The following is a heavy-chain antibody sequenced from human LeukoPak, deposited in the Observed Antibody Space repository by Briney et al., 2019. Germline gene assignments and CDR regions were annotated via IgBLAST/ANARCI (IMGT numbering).Heavy chain of an antibody. D-gene: IGHD6-19*01. Sequence: ASVKVSCKASGYTFTSYGISWVRQAPGQGLEWMGWISAYNGNTNYAQKLQGRVTMTTDTSTSTAYMELRSLRSDDTAVYYCARDLNSGRVSGAFDIWGQGKMVTVSS. CDR2: ISAYNGNT. CDR1: GYTFTSYG. V-gene: IGHV1-18*04. CDR3: ARDLNSGRVSGAFDI. J-gene: IGHJ3*02.